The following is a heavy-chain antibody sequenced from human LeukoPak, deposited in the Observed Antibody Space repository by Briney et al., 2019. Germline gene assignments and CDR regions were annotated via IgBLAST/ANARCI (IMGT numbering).Heavy chain of an antibody. CDR1: GGSFSGYY. V-gene: IGHV4-59*01. CDR2: IYYSGST. D-gene: IGHD3-10*01. J-gene: IGHJ3*02. Sequence: PSETLSLTCAVYGGSFSGYYWSWIRQPPGKGLEWIGYIYYSGSTNYNPSLKSRVTISVDTSKNQFSLKLSSVTAADTAVYYCARHAGPGEGAYAFDIWGQGTMVKVSS. CDR3: ARHAGPGEGAYAFDI.